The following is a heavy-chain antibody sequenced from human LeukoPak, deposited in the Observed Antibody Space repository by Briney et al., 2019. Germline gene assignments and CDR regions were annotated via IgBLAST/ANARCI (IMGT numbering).Heavy chain of an antibody. CDR2: ISSSGSTI. J-gene: IGHJ4*02. V-gene: IGHV3-48*03. D-gene: IGHD3-16*01. CDR3: AKMGDLNYFDY. CDR1: GFTFSSYE. Sequence: PGGSLRLSCAASGFTFSSYEMNWVRQAPGKGLEWVSYISSSGSTIYYADSVMGRFTISRDNAKNSLYLQMNSLRAEDTAVYYCAKMGDLNYFDYWGQGTLVTVSS.